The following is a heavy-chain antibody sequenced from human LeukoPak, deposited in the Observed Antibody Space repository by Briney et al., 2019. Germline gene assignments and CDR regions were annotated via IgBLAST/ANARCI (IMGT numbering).Heavy chain of an antibody. J-gene: IGHJ5*02. V-gene: IGHV1-46*01. CDR1: GYTFTGYY. Sequence: ASVKVSCKASGYTFTGYYMHWVRQAPGQGLEWMGIINPSGGSTSYAQKFQGRVTITRNTSISTAYMELSSLRSEDTAVYYCARFTGEGNWFDPWGQGTLVTASS. CDR3: ARFTGEGNWFDP. D-gene: IGHD3-10*01. CDR2: INPSGGST.